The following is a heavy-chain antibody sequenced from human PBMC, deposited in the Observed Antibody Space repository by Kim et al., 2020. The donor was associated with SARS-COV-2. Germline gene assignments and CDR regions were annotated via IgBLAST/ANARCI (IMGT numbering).Heavy chain of an antibody. CDR1: GFTFSSYW. CDR3: ARDRRPGELALCYYYYGMEV. Sequence: GGSLRLSCAASGFTFSSYWMIWVRQAPGKGLEWVANIKQDRSEKYYVDSVKGRFTISRDNAKNSLYLQMNSLRAEDTAVYYCARDRRPGELALCYYYYGMEVGGQGTTVTVSS. J-gene: IGHJ6*02. V-gene: IGHV3-7*03. CDR2: IKQDRSEK. D-gene: IGHD1-26*01.